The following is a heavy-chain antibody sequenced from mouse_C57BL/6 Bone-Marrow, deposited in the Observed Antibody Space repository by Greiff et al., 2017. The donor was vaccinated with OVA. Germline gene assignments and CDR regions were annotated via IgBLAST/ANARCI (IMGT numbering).Heavy chain of an antibody. CDR1: GFSLTSYG. CDR2: IWSGGST. CDR3: AKNWDTTVVEDYNAMDY. D-gene: IGHD1-1*01. V-gene: IGHV2-4*01. Sequence: VQRVESGPGLVQPSQSLSITCTVSGFSLTSYGVHWVRQPPGKGLEWLGVIWSGGSTDYNAAFISRLSISKDNSKSQVFFKMNSLQADDTAIYYCAKNWDTTVVEDYNAMDYWGQGTSVTVSS. J-gene: IGHJ4*01.